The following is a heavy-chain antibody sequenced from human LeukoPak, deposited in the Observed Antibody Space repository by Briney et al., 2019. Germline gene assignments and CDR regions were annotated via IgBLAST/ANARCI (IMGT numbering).Heavy chain of an antibody. J-gene: IGHJ4*02. D-gene: IGHD6-13*01. CDR1: GFTFSTYA. CDR2: ISYDASSK. Sequence: GGSLRLSCAASGFTFSTYAMHWVRQAPYEGPEWVTAISYDASSKYYADSVKGRFTISRDNSKSTLYLQLDSLGVEDTAVYYCARGAGGSSGWSTIRYFDWWGQGTLVTVSS. CDR3: ARGAGGSSGWSTIRYFDW. V-gene: IGHV3-30*04.